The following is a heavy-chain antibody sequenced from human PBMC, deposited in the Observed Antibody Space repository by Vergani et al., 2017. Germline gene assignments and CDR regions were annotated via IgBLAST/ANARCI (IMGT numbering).Heavy chain of an antibody. CDR1: GDSISRTNFH. Sequence: QLQLQESGPGLVKPSETLSLTCTVSGDSISRTNFHWGSIRQTPGKGLEWLGSVYFTGHTYYTPSLKRRVTISVDTSNNHFSLNLSSVTAADTAVYYCASSGYYQRARDHWGRGTLVTVSS. CDR2: VYFTGHT. V-gene: IGHV4-39*02. D-gene: IGHD3-10*01. CDR3: ASSGYYQRARDH. J-gene: IGHJ4*02.